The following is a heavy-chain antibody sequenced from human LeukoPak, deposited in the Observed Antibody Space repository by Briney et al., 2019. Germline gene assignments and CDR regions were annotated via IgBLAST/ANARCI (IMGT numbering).Heavy chain of an antibody. CDR1: GFTFNSYG. CDR3: ARNSSGTYSY. V-gene: IGHV3-30*02. J-gene: IGHJ4*02. CDR2: IRYDGSNK. D-gene: IGHD1-26*01. Sequence: QPGRSLRLSCAASGFTFNSYGMHWVRQAPGKGLEWVAFIRYDGSNKYYADSVKGRFTISRDNSKNTLYLQMNSLRAEDTAVYYCARNSSGTYSYWGQGTLVTVSS.